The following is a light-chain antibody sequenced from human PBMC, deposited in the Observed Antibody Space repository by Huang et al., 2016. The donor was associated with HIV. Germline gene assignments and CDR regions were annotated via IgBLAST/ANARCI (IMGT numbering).Light chain of an antibody. CDR2: AAS. Sequence: DIQMTQSPSSLSASVGDRVTITCRASQSISNYLNWYQQKPRKAPNLLIYAASSLQSGVPSRFMGSGSGTDFTLTISSLQPEDFATYYCQQSYNTPWTFGQGTKVEI. J-gene: IGKJ1*01. CDR3: QQSYNTPWT. V-gene: IGKV1-39*01. CDR1: QSISNY.